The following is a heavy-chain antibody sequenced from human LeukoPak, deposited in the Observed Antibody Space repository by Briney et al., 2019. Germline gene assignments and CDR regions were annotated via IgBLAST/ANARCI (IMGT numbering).Heavy chain of an antibody. D-gene: IGHD3-3*01. CDR1: GDSVSSNGAS. CDR2: TYYRSQQWHS. J-gene: IGHJ4*02. CDR3: GRETDFGVFNN. V-gene: IGHV6-1*01. Sequence: PSQTLSLTCAISGDSVSSNGASWNWIRQSPSRGLEWLGRTYYRSQQWHSDYAPSVKGRITLNPDTSKNQFSLQLNSMTPEDTAVYYCGRETDFGVFNNWGQGTLVTVSS.